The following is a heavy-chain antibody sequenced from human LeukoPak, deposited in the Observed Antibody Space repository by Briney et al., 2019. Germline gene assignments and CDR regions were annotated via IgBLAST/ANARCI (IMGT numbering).Heavy chain of an antibody. CDR3: AIDPETKRGRDGLDY. CDR2: IKGDGSDK. CDR1: GFTFSNDW. J-gene: IGHJ4*02. Sequence: GGSLRLSCAASGFTFSNDWMSWVRQAPGKGLEWMASIKGDGSDKYYVDSVKGRFTISRDNAKNSMYMQMNSLRAEDTAVYYCAIDPETKRGRDGLDYWGPGTLVIVSS. D-gene: IGHD1-14*01. V-gene: IGHV3-7*01.